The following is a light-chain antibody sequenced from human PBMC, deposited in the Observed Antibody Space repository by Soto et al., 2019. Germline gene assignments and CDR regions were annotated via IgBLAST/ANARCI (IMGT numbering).Light chain of an antibody. CDR1: QVIDNW. CDR2: STS. V-gene: IGKV1-12*01. Sequence: DIKLTKSPSSVSASVGDRVTITCRVSQVIDNWLAWYQQKPGKAPKVLIYSTSSVQSGVPSRFSGSRSGTDFTLTISSRQPEDFATYYCKQSKSFPLPFGGGTKVEIK. CDR3: KQSKSFPLP. J-gene: IGKJ4*01.